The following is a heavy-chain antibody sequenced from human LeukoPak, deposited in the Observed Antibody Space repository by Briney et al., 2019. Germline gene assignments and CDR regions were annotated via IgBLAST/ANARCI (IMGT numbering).Heavy chain of an antibody. CDR1: GFSVSNNY. J-gene: IGHJ4*02. Sequence: GGSLRLSCAASGFSVSNNYMSWVRQAPGKGLEWVSVIYSGSSTYYADSVKGRFTISRDNSKNTLYLQMNSLRAEDTAVYYCTRGPIAAAGNYWGQGTLVTVSS. D-gene: IGHD6-13*01. CDR2: IYSGSST. V-gene: IGHV3-53*01. CDR3: TRGPIAAAGNY.